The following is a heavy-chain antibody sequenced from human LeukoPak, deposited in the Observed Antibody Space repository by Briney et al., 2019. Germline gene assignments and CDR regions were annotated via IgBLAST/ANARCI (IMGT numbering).Heavy chain of an antibody. Sequence: ASVKVSCKASGGTFSSYAISWVRQAPGQGLEWMGGIIPIFGTANYAQKFQGRVTITADESTGTAYMELSSLRSEDTAVYYCALQGVATIWPGAHFDYWGQGTLVTVSS. CDR2: IIPIFGTA. V-gene: IGHV1-69*13. J-gene: IGHJ4*02. D-gene: IGHD5-12*01. CDR1: GGTFSSYA. CDR3: ALQGVATIWPGAHFDY.